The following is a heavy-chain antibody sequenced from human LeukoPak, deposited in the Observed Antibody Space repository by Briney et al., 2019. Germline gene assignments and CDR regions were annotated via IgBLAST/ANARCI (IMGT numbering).Heavy chain of an antibody. CDR1: GYTFTDYY. J-gene: IGHJ4*02. D-gene: IGHD1-26*01. V-gene: IGHV1-2*02. CDR2: ISPNSGGT. Sequence: GASAKVSCQASGYTFTDYYIHWVRQAPGQGLEWMGWISPNSGGTIYAQKFQGRVTMTRDTSISTAYMELSRLRSDDTAIYYCARDRYTWDSVRDHWGQGTLVTVSS. CDR3: ARDRYTWDSVRDH.